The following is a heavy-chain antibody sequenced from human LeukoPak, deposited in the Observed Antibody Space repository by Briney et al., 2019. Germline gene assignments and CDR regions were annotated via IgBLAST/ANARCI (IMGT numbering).Heavy chain of an antibody. Sequence: ASVKVSCKASGYTFTSYDINWVRQATGQGLEWMGWMNPNSGNTDYAQKFQGRVTMTRDTSISTAYMELSSLRSEDTAMYYCAIARPNYYYYYGMDVWGQGTTVTVSS. J-gene: IGHJ6*02. CDR2: MNPNSGNT. V-gene: IGHV1-8*01. CDR1: GYTFTSYD. CDR3: AIARPNYYYYYGMDV.